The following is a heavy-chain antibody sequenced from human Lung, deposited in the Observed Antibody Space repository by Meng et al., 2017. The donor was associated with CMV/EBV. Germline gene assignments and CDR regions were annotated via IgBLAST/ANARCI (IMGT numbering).Heavy chain of an antibody. V-gene: IGHV3-11*04. J-gene: IGHJ6*02. CDR2: ISSSYAV. Sequence: SXAASGFRFSDYYMTWIRQAPGKGLEWVSYISSSYAVDYADSLKGRFTISRDNAKNSLYLQMNSLRVEDTAVYYCARVLLEVRGWYYQGMDVWGQGXTVTVSS. CDR3: ARVLLEVRGWYYQGMDV. D-gene: IGHD6-19*01. CDR1: GFRFSDYY.